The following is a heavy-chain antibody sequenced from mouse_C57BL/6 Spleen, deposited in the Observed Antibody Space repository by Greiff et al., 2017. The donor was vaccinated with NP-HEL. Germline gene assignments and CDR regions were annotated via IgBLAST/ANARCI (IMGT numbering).Heavy chain of an antibody. CDR1: GFSLSTSGMG. D-gene: IGHD2-5*01. CDR2: IYWDDDK. V-gene: IGHV8-12*01. Sequence: ESGPGILQSSQTLSLTCSFSGFSLSTSGMGVSWIRQPSGKGLEWLAHIYWDDDKRYNPSLKSRLTISKDTSRNQVFLKITSVDTADTATYYCASTIVTHYYAMDYWGQGTSVTVSS. CDR3: ASTIVTHYYAMDY. J-gene: IGHJ4*01.